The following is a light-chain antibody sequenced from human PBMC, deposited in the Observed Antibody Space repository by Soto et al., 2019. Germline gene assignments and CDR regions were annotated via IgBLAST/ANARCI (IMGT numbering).Light chain of an antibody. J-gene: IGKJ4*01. CDR3: RQYKNWPLI. Sequence: EIVMTQSPATLSVSPGERATLSCRASQSVSSNLAWYQQKPAQAPRLLIFDASTRATGIQARFSGSGSGKEFTLTISSRQSEDFAFYYCRQYKNWPLIFGGGTKVEIK. CDR1: QSVSSN. V-gene: IGKV3-15*01. CDR2: DAS.